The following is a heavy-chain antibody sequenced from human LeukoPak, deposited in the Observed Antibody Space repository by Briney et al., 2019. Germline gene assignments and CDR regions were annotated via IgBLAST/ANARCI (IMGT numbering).Heavy chain of an antibody. Sequence: GGSLRLSCAASGFTVSSNYMSWVRQAPGKGLEWVSVIYSGGSTYYADSVKGRFTISRDNSKNTLYLQMNSLRAEDTAVYYCARDRDGYNYRDYWGQGTLVTVSS. J-gene: IGHJ4*02. V-gene: IGHV3-66*01. CDR1: GFTVSSNY. D-gene: IGHD5-24*01. CDR2: IYSGGST. CDR3: ARDRDGYNYRDY.